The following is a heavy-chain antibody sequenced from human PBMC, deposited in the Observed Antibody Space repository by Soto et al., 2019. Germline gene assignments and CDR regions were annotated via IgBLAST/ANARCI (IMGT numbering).Heavy chain of an antibody. CDR3: GGGAWLRPFDY. CDR1: SGSVSDTNW. J-gene: IGHJ4*02. D-gene: IGHD6-19*01. CDR2: IYHTGSS. Sequence: QVQLQESGTGLVKPSGTLSLTCAVSSGSVSDTNWWSWVRQTPGKGMEWIGEIYHTGSSNYNPSLKSRVTMSVYNSKNAVSLRLSSVAAADTAVYYCGGGAWLRPFDYWGQGSLVNV. V-gene: IGHV4-4*02.